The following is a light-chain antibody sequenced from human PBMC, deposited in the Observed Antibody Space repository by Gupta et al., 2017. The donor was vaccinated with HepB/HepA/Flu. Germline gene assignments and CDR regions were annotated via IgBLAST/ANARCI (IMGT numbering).Light chain of an antibody. V-gene: IGKV2-30*01. CDR2: KVS. Sequence: DVVMTQSPLSLPVTLGQPASISCRSSQSLVYSDGNTYLNWFQQRPGQSPRRLIYKVSNRDSGVPDRLSGSGSGTDFTLKSSRVEAEDVGVYYCMQGTHWPPWTFGQGTKVEIK. CDR1: QSLVYSDGNTY. CDR3: MQGTHWPPWT. J-gene: IGKJ1*01.